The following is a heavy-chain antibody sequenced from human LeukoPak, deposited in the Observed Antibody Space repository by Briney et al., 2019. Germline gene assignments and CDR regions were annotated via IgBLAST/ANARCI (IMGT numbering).Heavy chain of an antibody. Sequence: SETLSLTCTVPGGSISSYFWSWIRQPPGKGLEWIGYIYYSGSTNYNPSLKSRVTISVDTSKNQFSLKLSSVTAADTAVYYCARLGRSPNWFDPWGQGTLVTVSS. CDR1: GGSISSYF. V-gene: IGHV4-59*08. CDR3: ARLGRSPNWFDP. CDR2: IYYSGST. J-gene: IGHJ5*02.